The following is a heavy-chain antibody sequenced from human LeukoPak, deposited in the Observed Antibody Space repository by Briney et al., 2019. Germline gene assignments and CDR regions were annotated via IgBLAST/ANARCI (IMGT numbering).Heavy chain of an antibody. CDR1: GCTFTSYG. CDR2: ISAYNGNT. D-gene: IGHD3-22*01. CDR3: ARASDYYDSSGLDP. V-gene: IGHV1-18*01. J-gene: IGHJ5*02. Sequence: ASVKVSCKASGCTFTSYGISWVRQAPGQGLEWKGWISAYNGNTNYAQKLQGRVTMTTDTSTSTAYMELRSLRSDDTAVYYCARASDYYDSSGLDPWGQGTLVTVSS.